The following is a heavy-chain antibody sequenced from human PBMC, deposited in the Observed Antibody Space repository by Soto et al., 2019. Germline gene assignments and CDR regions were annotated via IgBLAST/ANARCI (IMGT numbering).Heavy chain of an antibody. J-gene: IGHJ6*02. Sequence: ASVKVSCKASGYTFTGYYMHWVRQAPGQGLEWMGWINPNSGGTNYAQKFQGWVTMTRDTSISTAYMELSRLRSDDTAVYYCARDRRIAGGGWNEYYYYYYGMDVWGQGTTVTVSS. CDR2: INPNSGGT. D-gene: IGHD1-1*01. CDR3: ARDRRIAGGGWNEYYYYYYGMDV. V-gene: IGHV1-2*04. CDR1: GYTFTGYY.